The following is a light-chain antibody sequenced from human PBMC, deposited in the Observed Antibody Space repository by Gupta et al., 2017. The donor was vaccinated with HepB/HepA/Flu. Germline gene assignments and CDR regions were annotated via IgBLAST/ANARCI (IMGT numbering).Light chain of an antibody. CDR3: QSYDSSRSEYV. J-gene: IGLJ1*01. V-gene: IGLV1-40*01. Sequence: QSVLPQPPSVSGAPGQRVTISCTGSSSSIGAKYDVHWYQQLPGTVPKLIIYANNIRPSGVPDRFSGSKSGASAALAITGLQAEEEATYYCQSYDSSRSEYVFGTGTKVTVL. CDR1: SSSIGAKYD. CDR2: ANN.